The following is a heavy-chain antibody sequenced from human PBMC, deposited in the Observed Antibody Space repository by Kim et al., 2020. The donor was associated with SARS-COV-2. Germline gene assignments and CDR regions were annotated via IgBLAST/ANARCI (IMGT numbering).Heavy chain of an antibody. J-gene: IGHJ6*02. Sequence: ETLSLTCAVYGGSFSGYYWSWIRQPPGKGLEWIGEINHSGSTNYNPSLKSRVTISVDTSKNQFSLKLSSVTAADTAVYYCARGSRDSNYFSKGYGMDVWGQGTTVTVSS. CDR2: INHSGST. CDR1: GGSFSGYY. CDR3: ARGSRDSNYFSKGYGMDV. D-gene: IGHD4-4*01. V-gene: IGHV4-34*01.